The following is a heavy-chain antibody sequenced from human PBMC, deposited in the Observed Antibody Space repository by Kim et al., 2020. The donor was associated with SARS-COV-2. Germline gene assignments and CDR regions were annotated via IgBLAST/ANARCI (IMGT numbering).Heavy chain of an antibody. CDR3: ARDLSLGYCSSTSCYGEGYYYGMDV. CDR1: GYTFTSYG. CDR2: ISAYNGNT. D-gene: IGHD2-2*01. Sequence: ASVKVSCKASGYTFTSYGISWVRQAPGQGLEWMGWISAYNGNTNYAQKLQGRVTMTTDTSTSTAYMELRSLRSDDTAVYYCARDLSLGYCSSTSCYGEGYYYGMDVWGQGTTVTVSS. V-gene: IGHV1-18*01. J-gene: IGHJ6*02.